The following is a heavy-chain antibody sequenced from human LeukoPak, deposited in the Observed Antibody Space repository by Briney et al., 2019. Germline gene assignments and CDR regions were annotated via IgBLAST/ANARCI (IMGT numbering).Heavy chain of an antibody. J-gene: IGHJ5*02. V-gene: IGHV4-59*01. Sequence: SETLCLTCTVSGVSISTYYWSWIRQPPGKGLEWIGYVYYTGSTSYNPSLQSRVTMSLDTSKNQFSLELNSVTTADTAVYYCARGGNYWHQWWFDPWGRGTLVSVSS. CDR2: VYYTGST. CDR3: ARGGNYWHQWWFDP. CDR1: GVSISTYY. D-gene: IGHD1-26*01.